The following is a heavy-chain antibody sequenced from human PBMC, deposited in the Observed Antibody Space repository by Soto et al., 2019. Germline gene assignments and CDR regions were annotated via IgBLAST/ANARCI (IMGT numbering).Heavy chain of an antibody. Sequence: GASVKVSCKASGGTFSSYAISWVRQAPGQGLEWMGGIIPIFGTANYAQKFQGRVTITADESTSTAYMELSSLRSEDTAVYYCARDPVSREPKPYYYYGMDVWGQGTTVTVSS. CDR1: GGTFSSYA. V-gene: IGHV1-69*13. D-gene: IGHD1-26*01. J-gene: IGHJ6*02. CDR3: ARDPVSREPKPYYYYGMDV. CDR2: IIPIFGTA.